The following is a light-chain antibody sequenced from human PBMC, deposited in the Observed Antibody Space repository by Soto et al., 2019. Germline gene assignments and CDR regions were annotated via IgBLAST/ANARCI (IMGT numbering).Light chain of an antibody. J-gene: IGKJ2*01. CDR2: LGS. V-gene: IGKV2-28*01. CDR1: QSLLHSNGYNY. Sequence: DIVMTQSPLSLPVTPGEPASISCRSSQSLLHSNGYNYLDWYLQKPGQSPQLLIYLGSSRASGVPDRFGGSGSGTDFTLKISRVEAEDVGVYYCMQALQTPPTFGQGTKLEIK. CDR3: MQALQTPPT.